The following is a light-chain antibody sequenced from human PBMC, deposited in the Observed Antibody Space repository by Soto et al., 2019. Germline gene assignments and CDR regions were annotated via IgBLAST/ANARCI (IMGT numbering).Light chain of an antibody. CDR2: EVS. V-gene: IGLV2-14*01. Sequence: QSALTQPPSASGSPGQSVTISCTGTSSDVGGYNYVSWYQQHPGKAPKLMIYEVSNRPSGVSNRFSGSKSGNTASLTISGLQAEDEADYYCSSYTSSSTLPFGTGTKVTVL. J-gene: IGLJ1*01. CDR1: SSDVGGYNY. CDR3: SSYTSSSTLP.